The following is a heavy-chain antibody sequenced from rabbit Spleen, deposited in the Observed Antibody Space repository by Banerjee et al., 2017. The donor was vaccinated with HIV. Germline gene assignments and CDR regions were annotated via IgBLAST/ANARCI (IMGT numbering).Heavy chain of an antibody. V-gene: IGHV1S45*01. Sequence: QDHLVESGGGLVQPGGSLTLTCKASAFDFSSGGVSWVRQAPGKGLEWIACINAATAKPVYATWAKGRFTISRTSSTTVTLRMTSLTAADTATYFCARDLASVVGWNFGLWGQGTLVTVS. CDR2: INAATAKP. D-gene: IGHD3-1*01. J-gene: IGHJ4*01. CDR1: AFDFSSGG. CDR3: ARDLASVVGWNFGL.